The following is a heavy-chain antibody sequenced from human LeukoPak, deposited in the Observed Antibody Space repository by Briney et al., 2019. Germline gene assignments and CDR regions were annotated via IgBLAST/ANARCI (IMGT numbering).Heavy chain of an antibody. Sequence: PSETLSLTCTVSGGSISSYYWSWIRQPPGKGLEWIGYIYCSGSTNYNPSLKSRVTISVDTSKNQFSLKLSSVTAADTAVYYCARGTYSGVPTKGAFDIWGQGTMVTVSS. D-gene: IGHD2-15*01. V-gene: IGHV4-59*01. J-gene: IGHJ3*02. CDR3: ARGTYSGVPTKGAFDI. CDR1: GGSISSYY. CDR2: IYCSGST.